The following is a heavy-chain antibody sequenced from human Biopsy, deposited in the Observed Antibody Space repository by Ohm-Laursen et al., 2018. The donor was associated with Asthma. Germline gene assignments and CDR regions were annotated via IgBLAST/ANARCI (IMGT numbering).Heavy chain of an antibody. D-gene: IGHD3-3*02. CDR1: GLTFGDYW. CDR3: ARTFHFWSPYHAEHYQL. J-gene: IGHJ1*01. V-gene: IGHV3-7*01. Sequence: SLRLSCAASGLTFGDYWMSWVRQVPGKGLEWVAKIKHDGTEKNHVDSLKGRFTISRDNAKNSLYLQMNSLRAEDTAVYYCARTFHFWSPYHAEHYQLWGQGTLVTVSS. CDR2: IKHDGTEK.